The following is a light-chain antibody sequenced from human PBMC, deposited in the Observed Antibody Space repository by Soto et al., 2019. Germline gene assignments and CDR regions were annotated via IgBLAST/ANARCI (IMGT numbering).Light chain of an antibody. CDR3: QQYGNSPLN. CDR1: QSVRSDY. CDR2: GVS. V-gene: IGKV3-20*01. Sequence: EIVLTQSPGTLSLSPGERATLSCRASQSVRSDYFAWYQQKPGQAPRVIIFGVSTRATGIPDRFSGSGSGTDFTLTISRLEPEDFALYYCQQYGNSPLNFGGGTRWIS. J-gene: IGKJ4*01.